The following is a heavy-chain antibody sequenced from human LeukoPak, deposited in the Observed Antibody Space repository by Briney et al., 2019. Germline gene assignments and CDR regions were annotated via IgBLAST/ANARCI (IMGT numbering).Heavy chain of an antibody. CDR2: INDDGGEK. CDR1: GFPLSNHW. V-gene: IGHV3-7*01. J-gene: IGHJ5*02. CDR3: ARHGYNYAWDP. D-gene: IGHD5-18*01. Sequence: GGSLRLSCAASGFPLSNHWMTRVRQAPGKGLKWVANINDDGGEKYYAESVKGRFTISRDTVKNSLFLQMNSLRVEDTAEYYCARHGYNYAWDPWGQGTLVSVSS.